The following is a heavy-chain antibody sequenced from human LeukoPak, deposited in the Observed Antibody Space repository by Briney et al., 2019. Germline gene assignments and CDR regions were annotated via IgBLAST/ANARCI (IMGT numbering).Heavy chain of an antibody. Sequence: SETLSLTCTVSGGSITSGDYYWSWIRQPPGKGLEWIGDIYYSGSTYHNPSLKSRLTISVDTSKNQFSLKVNSVTAADTAVYYCARGYNSGWYAYWGQGTLVTVSS. CDR1: GGSITSGDYY. CDR3: ARGYNSGWYAY. D-gene: IGHD6-19*01. V-gene: IGHV4-30-4*01. CDR2: IYYSGST. J-gene: IGHJ4*02.